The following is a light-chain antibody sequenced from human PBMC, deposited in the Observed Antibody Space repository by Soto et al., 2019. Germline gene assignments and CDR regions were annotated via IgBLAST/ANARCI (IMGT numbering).Light chain of an antibody. J-gene: IGLJ2*01. CDR3: VRSYNAARV. CDR2: DTS. V-gene: IGLV7-46*01. CDR1: TGAVTSNHH. Sequence: QAVVTQEPSLTVSPGGTVTLTCGSSTGAVTSNHHPYWFQQKAGQAPRTLIYDTSNKHSWTPARFSGSLLGDKAALTLSGAQPEDEGQYYGVRSYNAARVFGGGTKLTVL.